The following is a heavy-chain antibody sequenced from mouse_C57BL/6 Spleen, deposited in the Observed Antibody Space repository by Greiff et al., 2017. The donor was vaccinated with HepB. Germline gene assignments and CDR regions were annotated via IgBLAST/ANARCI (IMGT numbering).Heavy chain of an antibody. J-gene: IGHJ4*01. CDR3: ARGGRAMDY. CDR2: IDPSDSYT. CDR1: GYTFTSYW. Sequence: QVQLQQPGAELVKPGASVKLSCKASGYTFTSYWMQWLKQRPGQGLEWIGEIDPSDSYTNYNQKFKGKATLTVDTSSSTAYMQLSSLTSEDSAVYYCARGGRAMDYWGQGTSVTVSS. V-gene: IGHV1-50*01.